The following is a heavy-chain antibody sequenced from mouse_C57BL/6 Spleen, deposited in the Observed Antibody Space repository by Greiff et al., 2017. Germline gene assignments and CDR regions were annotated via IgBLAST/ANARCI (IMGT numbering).Heavy chain of an antibody. CDR2: ISSGGSYT. CDR1: GFTFSSYG. Sequence: EVQVVESGGDLVKPGGSLKLSCAASGFTFSSYGMSWVRQTPDKRLAWVATISSGGSYTYYPASVKGRFTISSDNAKNTLYLQMSSLKSDDTAMYDCSRQRYYGSSYWYFDVWGTGTTVTVSS. CDR3: SRQRYYGSSYWYFDV. J-gene: IGHJ1*03. D-gene: IGHD1-1*01. V-gene: IGHV5-6*01.